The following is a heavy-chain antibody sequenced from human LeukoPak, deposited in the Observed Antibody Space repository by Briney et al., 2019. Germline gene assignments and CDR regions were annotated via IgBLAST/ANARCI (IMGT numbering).Heavy chain of an antibody. CDR1: GFTFNYFA. V-gene: IGHV3-30*04. D-gene: IGHD6-19*01. CDR2: ISYDGTDK. Sequence: GRSLRLSCAGSGFTFNYFAIHWVRQAPGKGLEWVALISYDGTDKYHVDSVKGRFTISRDNSNNTLYLQMNSLRPDDTAVYYCAKAGYSSGWTRYYGMDVWGQGTTVVVSS. CDR3: AKAGYSSGWTRYYGMDV. J-gene: IGHJ6*02.